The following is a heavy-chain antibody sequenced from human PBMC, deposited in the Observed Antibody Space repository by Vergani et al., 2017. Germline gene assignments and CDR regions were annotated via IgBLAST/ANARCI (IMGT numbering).Heavy chain of an antibody. D-gene: IGHD3-22*01. V-gene: IGHV3-30*18. CDR2: ISYDGTQK. CDR1: GFTSSYYG. Sequence: QVHLVESGGGVVQPGRSLKLSCVVSGFTSSYYGMHWVRQAPGKGLEWVAVISYDGTQKYYADSVKGRFTISRDNSKNTLYLQMNSLRAEDTAVYYCAKMGNYXDSSGYLLGSAFDIWGQGTMVTVSS. J-gene: IGHJ3*02. CDR3: AKMGNYXDSSGYLLGSAFDI.